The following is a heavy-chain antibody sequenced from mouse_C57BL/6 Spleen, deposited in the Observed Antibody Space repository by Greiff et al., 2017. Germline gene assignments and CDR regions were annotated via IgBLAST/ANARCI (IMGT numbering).Heavy chain of an antibody. CDR2: IDPETGGT. V-gene: IGHV1-15*01. D-gene: IGHD2-2*01. Sequence: QVHVKQSGAELVRPGASVTLSCKASGYTFTDYEMHWVKQTPVHGLEWIGAIDPETGGTAYNQKFKGKAILTADKSSSTAYMELRSLTSEYSAVYDCTRGYLAWFAYWGQGTLVTVSA. CDR1: GYTFTDYE. J-gene: IGHJ3*01. CDR3: TRGYLAWFAY.